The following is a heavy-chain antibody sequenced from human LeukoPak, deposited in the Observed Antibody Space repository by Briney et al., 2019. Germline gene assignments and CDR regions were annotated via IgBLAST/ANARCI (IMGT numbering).Heavy chain of an antibody. V-gene: IGHV3-30*03. D-gene: IGHD3-22*01. J-gene: IGHJ4*02. Sequence: GGSLRLSCAASGFTFNNYGMHWVRQAPGKGLEWVAVISYDGRNIHYPDSVKGRFTISRDISTDTLWLQMDSLRTEDTAVYYCARDVYYDSSGYYNLDYWGQGTLVTVSS. CDR2: ISYDGRNI. CDR3: ARDVYYDSSGYYNLDY. CDR1: GFTFNNYG.